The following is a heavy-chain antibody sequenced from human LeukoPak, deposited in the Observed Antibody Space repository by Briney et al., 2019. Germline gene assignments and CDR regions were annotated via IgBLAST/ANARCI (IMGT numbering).Heavy chain of an antibody. V-gene: IGHV4-59*01. CDR3: ARDRGYGLIDY. CDR2: ICYTGST. Sequence: PSETLSLTCTVSGGSIRSYYWSWIRQTPGKGLEWIGYICYTGSTNCNPSLKSRVTISIDTSKNQFSLKLSSVTATDTAVYYCARDRGYGLIDYWGQGTLVTVSS. J-gene: IGHJ4*02. D-gene: IGHD5-18*01. CDR1: GGSIRSYY.